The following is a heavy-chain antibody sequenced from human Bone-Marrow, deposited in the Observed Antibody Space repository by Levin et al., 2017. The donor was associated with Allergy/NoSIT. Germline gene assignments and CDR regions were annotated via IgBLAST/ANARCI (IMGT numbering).Heavy chain of an antibody. J-gene: IGHJ4*02. Sequence: SQTLSLTCTVSGDSFEGYYWSWIRQAPGKELEWIGYIFSSGSTNYNPSLKSRITILVDASKKQIFLNLSSVTAADTAVYYCASGTRAYYFEYWSQGTLVTVSS. CDR3: ASGTRAYYFEY. V-gene: IGHV4-59*01. D-gene: IGHD2-2*01. CDR2: IFSSGST. CDR1: GDSFEGYY.